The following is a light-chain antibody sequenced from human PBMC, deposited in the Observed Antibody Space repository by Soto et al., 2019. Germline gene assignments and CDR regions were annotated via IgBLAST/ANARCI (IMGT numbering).Light chain of an antibody. V-gene: IGLV2-14*01. J-gene: IGLJ1*01. CDR2: DVS. CDR3: SSYTGGSTYV. Sequence: CVLTQPASVSGAAGESITISCTGTSSDIGGYKYVSWYQQHPGKAPKLMIYDVSNRPSGVSNRFSGSKSGNTATLTISGLQGEDEAEYYCSSYTGGSTYVFGTGTKVTVL. CDR1: SSDIGGYKY.